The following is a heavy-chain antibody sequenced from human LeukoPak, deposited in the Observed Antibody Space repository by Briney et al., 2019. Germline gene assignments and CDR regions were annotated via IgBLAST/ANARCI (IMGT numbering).Heavy chain of an antibody. CDR1: GGSISSYY. Sequence: SETLSLTCTVSGGSISSYYWSWIRQPPGKGLEWIGYIYYSGSTNYNPSLKSRVTISVDTSKNQFSLKLSSVTAADTAVYYCARLLRYFDWDEAFDIWGQGTMVTVSS. J-gene: IGHJ3*02. V-gene: IGHV4-59*08. CDR3: ARLLRYFDWDEAFDI. CDR2: IYYSGST. D-gene: IGHD3-9*01.